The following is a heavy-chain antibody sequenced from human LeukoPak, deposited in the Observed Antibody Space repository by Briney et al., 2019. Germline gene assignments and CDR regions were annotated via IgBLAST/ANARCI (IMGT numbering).Heavy chain of an antibody. CDR3: ARDRIRGDY. CDR2: ISSSSYI. CDR1: GFTFSSYS. Sequence: GGSLRLSCVASGFTFSSYSMSWVRQAPGKGLEWVSSISSSSYIYYANSVKGRFTISRDNAKNSLYLQMNSLRAEDTAVYYCARDRIRGDYWGQGTLVTVSS. V-gene: IGHV3-21*01. J-gene: IGHJ4*02.